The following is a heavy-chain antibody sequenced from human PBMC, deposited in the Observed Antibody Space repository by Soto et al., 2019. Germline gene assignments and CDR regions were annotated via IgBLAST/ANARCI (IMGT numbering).Heavy chain of an antibody. CDR1: GGSISSYY. CDR2: IYYSGST. CDR3: ARAFGGTAPYYYYYGMDV. J-gene: IGHJ6*02. V-gene: IGHV4-59*01. Sequence: SETLSLTCTVSGGSISSYYWSWIRQPPGKGLEWIGYIYYSGSTNYNPSLKSRVTISVDTSKNQFSLKLSSVTAADTAVYYCARAFGGTAPYYYYYGMDVWGQGTTVTVSS. D-gene: IGHD3-10*01.